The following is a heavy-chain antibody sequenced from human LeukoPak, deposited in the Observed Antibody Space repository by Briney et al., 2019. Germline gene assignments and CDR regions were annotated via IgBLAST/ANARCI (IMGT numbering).Heavy chain of an antibody. Sequence: SETLSLTCAVYDGSFSGYYWSWIRQPPGKGLEWIGEINHSGSTNYNPSLKSRVTISVDTSKNQFSLKLSSVTAADTAVYYCARGPYYDFWSGKAAIQLDYWGPGTLVTVSS. V-gene: IGHV4-34*01. J-gene: IGHJ4*02. CDR3: ARGPYYDFWSGKAAIQLDY. CDR1: DGSFSGYY. D-gene: IGHD3-3*01. CDR2: INHSGST.